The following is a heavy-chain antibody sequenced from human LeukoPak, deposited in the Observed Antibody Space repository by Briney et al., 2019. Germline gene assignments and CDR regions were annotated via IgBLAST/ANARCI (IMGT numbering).Heavy chain of an antibody. J-gene: IGHJ4*02. V-gene: IGHV4-59*08. CDR3: ARHGTLGSTTYPLDY. CDR1: GGSISSYH. CDR2: IYYSGST. Sequence: SETLSLTCTVSGGSISSYHWSWIRQAPGKGLEWIGNIYYSGSTNYNPSLKSRVTVSVDTSKNQFSLKLSSVTAADTAVYYCARHGTLGSTTYPLDYWGQGTLVTVSS. D-gene: IGHD1-26*01.